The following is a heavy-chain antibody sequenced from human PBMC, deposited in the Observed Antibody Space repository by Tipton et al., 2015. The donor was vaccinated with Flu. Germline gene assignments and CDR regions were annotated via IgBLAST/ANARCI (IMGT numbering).Heavy chain of an antibody. CDR1: GGSISSGTYH. V-gene: IGHV4-39*07. J-gene: IGHJ4*02. CDR2: IYYSGST. CDR3: ARDPWAVPYYFDY. D-gene: IGHD6-6*01. Sequence: TLSLTCTVSGGSISSGTYHWGWIRQPPGKGLEWIGTIYYSGSTYYNSSLKSRGTISVDTSKNQFSLKVSSVTAADTAIYYCARDPWAVPYYFDYWGQGTLVTVSS.